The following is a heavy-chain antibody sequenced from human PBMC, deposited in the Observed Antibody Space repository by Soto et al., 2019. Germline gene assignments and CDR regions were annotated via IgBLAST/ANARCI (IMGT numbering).Heavy chain of an antibody. Sequence: SLRLSCAASGFTFSSYEMNWVRQAPGKGLKWVSYISSSGSTIYYADSVKGRFTISRDNAKNSLYLQMNSLRAEDTAVYYCARDAVQTPGGYYYYYGMDVWGQGTTVTVSS. V-gene: IGHV3-48*03. CDR2: ISSSGSTI. CDR1: GFTFSSYE. D-gene: IGHD2-15*01. J-gene: IGHJ6*02. CDR3: ARDAVQTPGGYYYYYGMDV.